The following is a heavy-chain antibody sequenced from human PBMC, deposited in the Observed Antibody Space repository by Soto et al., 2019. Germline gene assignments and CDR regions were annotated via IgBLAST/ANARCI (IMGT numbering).Heavy chain of an antibody. CDR3: ARPSRADDDFDI. Sequence: QLQRVQSGAEVKKPGSSVKVSCKASGGTFSSYAISWVRQAPGQGLEWMGGIIPIFGTANYAQKFQGRVTITADESTSTAYRELSSLRSEDTALFYCARPSRADDDFDIWGQGTMVTVSS. V-gene: IGHV1-69*01. CDR1: GGTFSSYA. CDR2: IIPIFGTA. J-gene: IGHJ3*02.